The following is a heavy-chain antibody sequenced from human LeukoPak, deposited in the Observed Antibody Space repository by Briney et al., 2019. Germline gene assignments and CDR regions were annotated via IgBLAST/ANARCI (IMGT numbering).Heavy chain of an antibody. CDR2: ISSSSGMI. Sequence: AGGSLRLSCEASGFTFTSYAMNWVRQAPGKGLEWVSAISSSSGMIYYADSVKGRFTISRDDSKNTLYLQMNNLRAEDTAVYYCAKDGAWLRFDDWGQGILVTVSS. J-gene: IGHJ4*02. CDR1: GFTFTSYA. V-gene: IGHV3-23*01. CDR3: AKDGAWLRFDD. D-gene: IGHD5-12*01.